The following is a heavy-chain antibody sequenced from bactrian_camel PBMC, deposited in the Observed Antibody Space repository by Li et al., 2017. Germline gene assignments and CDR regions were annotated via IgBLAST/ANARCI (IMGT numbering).Heavy chain of an antibody. Sequence: VQLVESGGGLAQPGGSLRLSCTNSGFDFSPYPMSWVRQTSEKGLEWISYINPGGDRTFYADSVSGRFTISRDNPKSTVYLQMNDLKIEDTAMYYCAAMCPSPGKLLGSDYWGQGTQVTVS. CDR1: GFDFSPYP. CDR3: AAMCPSPGKLLGSDY. CDR2: INPGGDRT. V-gene: IGHV3S35*01. D-gene: IGHD6*01. J-gene: IGHJ4*01.